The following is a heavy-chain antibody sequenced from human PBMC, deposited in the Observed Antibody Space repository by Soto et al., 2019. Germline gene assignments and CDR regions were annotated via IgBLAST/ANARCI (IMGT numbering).Heavy chain of an antibody. CDR2: INHSGST. V-gene: IGHV4-34*01. CDR3: ARDKITGLFDY. CDR1: GGSFSGYY. D-gene: IGHD2-8*02. Sequence: QVQLPQSGAGLLKPSETLSLTCAVYGGSFSGYYWTWIRQPPGTGLEWIGEINHSGSTNYNPSLKSRVTISVDTSKNQFSLKLTSVTAADTAVYYCARDKITGLFDYWGQGTLVTVSS. J-gene: IGHJ4*02.